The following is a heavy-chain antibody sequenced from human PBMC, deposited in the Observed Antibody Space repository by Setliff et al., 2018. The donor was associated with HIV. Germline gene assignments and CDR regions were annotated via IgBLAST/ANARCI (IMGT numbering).Heavy chain of an antibody. CDR3: ARATQLRSGVVDPAAKYFYYYMDV. CDR1: GYAFTRNI. J-gene: IGHJ6*03. V-gene: IGHV1-3*01. CDR2: INVANGNA. Sequence: ASVKVSCKASGYAFTRNIIHWVRQAPGQRLEWMGWINVANGNAKYSLKFQDKVTLIRDTSATTVYMELSSLRPEDTAIYYCARATQLRSGVVDPAAKYFYYYMDVWGKGTTVTVSS. D-gene: IGHD2-2*01.